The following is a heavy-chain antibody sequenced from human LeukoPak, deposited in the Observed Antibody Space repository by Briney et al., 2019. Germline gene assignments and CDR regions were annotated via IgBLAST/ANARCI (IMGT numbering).Heavy chain of an antibody. CDR2: ISGSGGST. CDR3: AKDSGNNYDILTGYYH. V-gene: IGHV3-23*01. CDR1: GFPFSSYA. J-gene: IGHJ5*02. D-gene: IGHD3-9*01. Sequence: GGSLRLSCAASGFPFSSYAMSWVRQAPGKGLEWVSAISGSGGSTYYADSVKGRFTISRDNSKNTLYLQMNSLRAEDTAVYYCAKDSGNNYDILTGYYHWGQGTLVTVSS.